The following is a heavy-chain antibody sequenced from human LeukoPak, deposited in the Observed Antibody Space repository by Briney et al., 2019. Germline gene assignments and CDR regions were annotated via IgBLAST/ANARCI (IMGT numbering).Heavy chain of an antibody. CDR3: AKVTTVVTGYFDY. Sequence: GGSLRLSCAASGFTFSSYAMSWVRQAPGKGLEWVSAISGSGGSTYYADSVKGRFTISRGNSKNTLYLQMNSLRAEDTAVYYCAKVTTVVTGYFDYWGQGTLVTVSS. D-gene: IGHD4-17*01. CDR1: GFTFSSYA. CDR2: ISGSGGST. J-gene: IGHJ4*02. V-gene: IGHV3-23*01.